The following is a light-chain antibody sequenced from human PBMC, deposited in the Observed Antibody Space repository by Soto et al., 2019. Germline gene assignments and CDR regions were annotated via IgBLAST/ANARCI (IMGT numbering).Light chain of an antibody. J-gene: IGLJ2*01. CDR3: FSCAGGKTFV. CDR2: DVS. CDR1: SSDVGNYNL. V-gene: IGLV2-23*02. Sequence: QSALTQPASLSGSPGQSITISCTGTSSDVGNYNLVSWYQQRPGKAPKLMIYDVSERPSGVSNRFSGSKSGNTASLTISGLQAEDEADYFCFSCAGGKTFVFGGGTKLTVL.